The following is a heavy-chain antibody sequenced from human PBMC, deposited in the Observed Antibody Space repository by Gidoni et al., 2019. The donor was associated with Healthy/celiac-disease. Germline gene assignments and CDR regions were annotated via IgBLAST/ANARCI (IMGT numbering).Heavy chain of an antibody. CDR3: ARDSYDSSGYFLPFDY. CDR1: GFTFSSYS. Sequence: EVQLVESGGGLVKPGGSLRLSCAASGFTFSSYSMNWVRQAPGKGLEWVSSISSSSSYIYYADSVKGRFTISRDNAKNSLYLQMNSLRAEDTAVYYCARDSYDSSGYFLPFDYWGQGTLVTVSS. CDR2: ISSSSSYI. D-gene: IGHD3-22*01. V-gene: IGHV3-21*01. J-gene: IGHJ4*02.